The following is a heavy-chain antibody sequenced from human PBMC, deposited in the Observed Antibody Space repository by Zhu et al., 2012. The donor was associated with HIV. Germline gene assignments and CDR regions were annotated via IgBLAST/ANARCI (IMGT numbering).Heavy chain of an antibody. CDR2: VYYTGTT. D-gene: IGHD3-22*01. Sequence: QVQLQESGPGLVKPSETLSLTCSVSGGSTSSHYWSWIRQPPGKGLEWIGYVYYTGTTNYNPSLKSRVTISLDMSKNQFSLKLTSVAAADTAVYYCARLRDTSGYYYPFDYWGQGTRGPPSP. CDR3: ARLRDTSGYYYPFDY. CDR1: GGSTSSHY. V-gene: IGHV4-59*11. J-gene: IGHJ4*02.